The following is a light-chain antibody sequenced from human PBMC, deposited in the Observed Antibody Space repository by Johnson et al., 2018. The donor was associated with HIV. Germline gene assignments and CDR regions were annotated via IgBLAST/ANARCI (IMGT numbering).Light chain of an antibody. Sequence: HSVLTQPPSVSAAPGQKVTISCSGSSSNIENNYVSWYQQLPGTSPKLLIYENKARPSGIPDRFSGSKSATSATLAITGLQTGDEADYYCGTWDSSLYVFVFGSGTKVTVL. CDR1: SSNIENNY. V-gene: IGLV1-51*01. J-gene: IGLJ1*01. CDR2: ENK. CDR3: GTWDSSLYVFV.